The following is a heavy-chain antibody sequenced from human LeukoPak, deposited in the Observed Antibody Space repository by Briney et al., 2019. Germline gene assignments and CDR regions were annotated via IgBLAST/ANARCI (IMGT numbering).Heavy chain of an antibody. J-gene: IGHJ3*02. CDR3: ASISYGSGLIGAFDI. CDR2: ISSSSSYI. Sequence: GGSLRLSCAASGFSFSNYAMSWVRQAPGKGLEWVSAISSSSSYIYYADSVKGRFTISRDNAKNSLYLQMNSLRAEDTAVYYCASISYGSGLIGAFDIWGQGTMVTVSS. CDR1: GFSFSNYA. D-gene: IGHD3-10*01. V-gene: IGHV3-21*01.